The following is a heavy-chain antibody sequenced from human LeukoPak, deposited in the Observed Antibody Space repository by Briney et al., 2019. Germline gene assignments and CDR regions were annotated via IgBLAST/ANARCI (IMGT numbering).Heavy chain of an antibody. CDR1: GFTFSTYG. D-gene: IGHD5-12*01. J-gene: IGHJ4*02. CDR2: IRYDGSYN. Sequence: PGGSLRLSCAASGFTFSTYGMNWVRQAPGKGLEWVAFIRYDGSYNYYADSVKGRFTISRDNSKSTLYLQMNSLRAEDTAVYYCAKDGRAYTGYDCYYFDFWGQGTLVTVSS. V-gene: IGHV3-30*02. CDR3: AKDGRAYTGYDCYYFDF.